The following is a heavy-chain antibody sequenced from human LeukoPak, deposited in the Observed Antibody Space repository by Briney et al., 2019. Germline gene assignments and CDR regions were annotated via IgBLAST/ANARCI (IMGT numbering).Heavy chain of an antibody. D-gene: IGHD3-22*01. CDR2: IGAYNGAT. Sequence: ASVKVSCKASGYTFISYGITWVRQAPGQGLEWMGWIGAYNGATNYAQKLQGRVTMTTDTSTSTAYMELRSLRSDDTAVYYCARGSSAETEYYDSSGHYKYWGQGTLVTVSS. V-gene: IGHV1-18*01. CDR1: GYTFISYG. CDR3: ARGSSAETEYYDSSGHYKY. J-gene: IGHJ4*02.